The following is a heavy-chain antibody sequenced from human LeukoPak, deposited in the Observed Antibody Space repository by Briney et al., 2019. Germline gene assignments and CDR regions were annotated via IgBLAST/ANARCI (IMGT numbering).Heavy chain of an antibody. CDR1: GFTFSSYA. J-gene: IGHJ4*02. CDR2: ISYDGSNK. Sequence: GGSLRLSCAASGFTFSSYAMHWVRQAPGKGLEWVAVISYDGSNKYYADSVKGRFTISRDNSKNTLYLQMNSLRAEDTAVYYCARVGGGYYFDYWGQGTLVTVSS. D-gene: IGHD1-26*01. V-gene: IGHV3-30-3*01. CDR3: ARVGGGYYFDY.